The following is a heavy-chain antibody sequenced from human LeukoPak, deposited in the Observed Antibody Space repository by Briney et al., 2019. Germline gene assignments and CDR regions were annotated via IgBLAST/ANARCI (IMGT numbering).Heavy chain of an antibody. Sequence: GGPLRLSCAASGFTFSSYAMSWVRQAPGKGLEWVSAISGSGGSTYYADSVKGRFTISRDNSKNTLYLQMNSLRAEDTAVYYCAKDRDSSSWFDYWGQGTLVTVSS. CDR1: GFTFSSYA. CDR2: ISGSGGST. J-gene: IGHJ4*02. V-gene: IGHV3-23*01. D-gene: IGHD6-13*01. CDR3: AKDRDSSSWFDY.